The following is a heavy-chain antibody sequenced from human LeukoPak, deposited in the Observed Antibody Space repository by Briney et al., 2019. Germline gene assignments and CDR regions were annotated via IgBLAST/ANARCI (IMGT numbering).Heavy chain of an antibody. Sequence: GASVKVSCKASGGIFNSYAISWVRQAPGQGLEWMGGIIPFFGTPNYAQKFQGRVTLIADESTSTAYMELSSLRSEDTAVYYCASSEYSSSAGGYWGQGTLVTVSS. D-gene: IGHD6-6*01. V-gene: IGHV1-69*13. CDR2: IIPFFGTP. CDR1: GGIFNSYA. CDR3: ASSEYSSSAGGY. J-gene: IGHJ4*02.